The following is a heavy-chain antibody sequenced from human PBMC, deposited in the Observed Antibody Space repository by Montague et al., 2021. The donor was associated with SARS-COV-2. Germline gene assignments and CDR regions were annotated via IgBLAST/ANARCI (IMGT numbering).Heavy chain of an antibody. D-gene: IGHD2-2*01. J-gene: IGHJ4*02. CDR1: GFTFSSHA. CDR3: ARFDVYCGSPKCYAPLDY. Sequence: SLRLSCAASGFTFSSHAMHWVRQAPGKGLEWVAVISYDGREIFYADSVRGRFNVSRDNSKSTLYLQLGSLRPEDTAYYFCARFDVYCGSPKCYAPLDYWGQGTLVSVSS. CDR2: ISYDGREI. V-gene: IGHV3-30*04.